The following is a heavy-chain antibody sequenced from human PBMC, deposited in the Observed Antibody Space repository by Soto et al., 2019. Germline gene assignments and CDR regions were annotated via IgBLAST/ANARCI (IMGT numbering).Heavy chain of an antibody. D-gene: IGHD3-22*01. Sequence: QVELVQSGAEVKKPGSSVKVSCQASEDTFRNYAISWVRQAPGQGLEWIGGIIPIFGPANYAQKLQGRVTISEDTSANTVYLELSSLRSQDTAVYYCASTKYDSSAYYYWYLGLWCRGTLVTVSS. V-gene: IGHV1-69*06. CDR1: EDTFRNYA. J-gene: IGHJ2*01. CDR2: IIPIFGPA. CDR3: ASTKYDSSAYYYWYLGL.